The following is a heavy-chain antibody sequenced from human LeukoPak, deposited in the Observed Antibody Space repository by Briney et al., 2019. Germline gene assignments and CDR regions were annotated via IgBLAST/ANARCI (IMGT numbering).Heavy chain of an antibody. J-gene: IGHJ4*02. Sequence: TSVKVSCKASGGTFSSYAISWVRQAPGQGLEWMGGIIPIFGTANYAQKFQGRVTITADESTSTAYMELSSLRSEDTAVYYCARESVTFSSGWSFDYWGQGTLVTVSS. CDR2: IIPIFGTA. D-gene: IGHD6-19*01. CDR3: ARESVTFSSGWSFDY. CDR1: GGTFSSYA. V-gene: IGHV1-69*13.